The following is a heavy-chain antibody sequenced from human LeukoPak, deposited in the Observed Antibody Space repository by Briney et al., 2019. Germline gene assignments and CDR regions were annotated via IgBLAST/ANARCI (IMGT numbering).Heavy chain of an antibody. CDR2: LSGSGSST. CDR3: AKAGVPRGYYYYGMDV. J-gene: IGHJ6*02. V-gene: IGHV3-23*01. D-gene: IGHD3-10*01. Sequence: PGGSLRLSCAASGFTFSSYAMSWVRQAPGKGLEWVSALSGSGSSTYYADSVKGRFTISRDNSKNTLYLQMNSLRAEDTAVYYCAKAGVPRGYYYYGMDVWGQGTTVTVSS. CDR1: GFTFSSYA.